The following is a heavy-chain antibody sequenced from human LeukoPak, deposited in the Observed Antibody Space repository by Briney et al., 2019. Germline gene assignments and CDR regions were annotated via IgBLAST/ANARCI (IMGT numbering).Heavy chain of an antibody. V-gene: IGHV3-21*04. CDR1: GFTFSSYS. CDR3: VRDPAAAGTVWFDP. CDR2: ISSSSSYI. J-gene: IGHJ5*02. Sequence: GGSLRLSCAASGFTFSSYSMNWVRQAPGKGLEWVSSISSSSSYIYYADSVKGRFTISRDNSKNTLYLQMNSLRAEDTAVYYCVRDPAAAGTVWFDPWGQGTLVTVSS. D-gene: IGHD6-13*01.